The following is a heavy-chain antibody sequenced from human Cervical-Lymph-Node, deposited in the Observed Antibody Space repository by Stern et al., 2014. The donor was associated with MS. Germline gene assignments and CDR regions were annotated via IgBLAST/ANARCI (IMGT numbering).Heavy chain of an antibody. CDR3: AKGGSLDWFDP. Sequence: QVQLVQSGGEVKKPGASVKVSCRTSGYAFTMYHITWLRQAPGEGLEWVGWINPYNGDTKYVEKFEGRVTMTTDTSTSTAYMELRSLTSDDTAVYYCAKGGSLDWFDPWGQGTQVTVSS. D-gene: IGHD3-16*01. CDR1: GYAFTMYH. CDR2: INPYNGDT. V-gene: IGHV1-18*01. J-gene: IGHJ5*02.